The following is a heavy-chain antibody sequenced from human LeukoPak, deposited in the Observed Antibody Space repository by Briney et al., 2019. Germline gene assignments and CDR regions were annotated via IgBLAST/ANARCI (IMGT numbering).Heavy chain of an antibody. V-gene: IGHV3-23*01. Sequence: PGGSLRLSCAASGFTVSSNYMSWVRQAPGKGLEWVSAISGSGGSTYYADSVKGRFTISRDNSKNTLYLQMNSLRAEDTAVYYCAKDRSSGSDYWGQGTLVTVSS. CDR3: AKDRSSGSDY. J-gene: IGHJ4*02. CDR1: GFTVSSNY. D-gene: IGHD6-19*01. CDR2: ISGSGGST.